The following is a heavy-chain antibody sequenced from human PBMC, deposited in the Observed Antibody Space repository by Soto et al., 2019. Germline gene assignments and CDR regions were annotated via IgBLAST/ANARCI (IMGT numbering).Heavy chain of an antibody. CDR2: ISYDGSNK. J-gene: IGHJ4*02. CDR3: ERGGDHIVVVTASFDY. CDR1: GFTFSSHA. V-gene: IGHV3-30-3*01. Sequence: QVQLVESGGGVVQPGRSLRLSCAASGFTFSSHAMHWVRQAPGQGLEWVAVISYDGSNKYYADSVKGRFTISRDNSKNTLYLQMNSLRAEDTAVYYCERGGDHIVVVTASFDYWGQGTLVTVSS. D-gene: IGHD2-21*02.